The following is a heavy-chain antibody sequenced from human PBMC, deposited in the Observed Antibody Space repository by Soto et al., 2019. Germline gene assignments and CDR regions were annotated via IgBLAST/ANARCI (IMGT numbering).Heavy chain of an antibody. Sequence: QLVQSGPEVKKPGTSVKVSCKASRGTFGNYAISWVRQAPGQGLEWVGKAIPVFGIANYAQKFEGRVTITADRFTNTAYMELSSLRSEDTALYYCVRVAVPGIYGEDVWGQGTTVTVSS. J-gene: IGHJ6*02. D-gene: IGHD3-10*01. CDR1: RGTFGNYA. CDR2: AIPVFGIA. V-gene: IGHV1-69*09. CDR3: VRVAVPGIYGEDV.